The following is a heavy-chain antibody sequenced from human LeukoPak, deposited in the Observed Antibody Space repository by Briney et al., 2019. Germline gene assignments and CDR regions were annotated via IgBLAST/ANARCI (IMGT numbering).Heavy chain of an antibody. J-gene: IGHJ3*02. D-gene: IGHD3-16*01. CDR1: GFTFSRFW. V-gene: IGHV3-7*05. CDR2: IDQSGGRN. Sequence: GGSLRLSCAASGFTFSRFWMNWVRQAPGRGLEWVANIDQSGGRNNYVDSVKGRFTISRDNAKHSLFLEMSSLRADDTAVYFCARDVEGGTFDIWGQGTTVTVSS. CDR3: ARDVEGGTFDI.